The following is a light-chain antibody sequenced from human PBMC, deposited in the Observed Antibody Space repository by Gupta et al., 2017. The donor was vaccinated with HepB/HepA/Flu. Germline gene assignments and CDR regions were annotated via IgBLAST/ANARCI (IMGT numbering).Light chain of an antibody. Sequence: DIQMTQSPSSLSASVGDRVTITCRASQRISSYLNWYQQKPGKAPKLLIYAASSVQSGVPSRFSGSGSGTDFTLTISRLQPEDFATYYCQQCDSTLRTFGQGTKVEIK. CDR1: QRISSY. V-gene: IGKV1-39*01. J-gene: IGKJ1*01. CDR2: AAS. CDR3: QQCDSTLRT.